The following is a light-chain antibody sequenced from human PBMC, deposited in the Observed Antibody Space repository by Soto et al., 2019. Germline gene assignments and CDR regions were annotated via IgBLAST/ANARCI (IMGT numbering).Light chain of an antibody. Sequence: SSELTQPPSVSVAPGQTARITCGGNNIGSKSVHWYQQKPGQAPVLVVYDDRDRPSGIPERFSGSNSGNTATLTISRVETGDEADYYCQVWDSSSDHPGVFGGGTKVTVL. CDR3: QVWDSSSDHPGV. V-gene: IGLV3-21*02. CDR2: DDR. J-gene: IGLJ3*02. CDR1: NIGSKS.